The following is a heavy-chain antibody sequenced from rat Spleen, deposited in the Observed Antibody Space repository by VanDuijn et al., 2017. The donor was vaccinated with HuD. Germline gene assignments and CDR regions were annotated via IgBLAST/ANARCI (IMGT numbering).Heavy chain of an antibody. D-gene: IGHD1-7*01. J-gene: IGHJ2*01. V-gene: IGHV6-6*01. CDR1: GFTFSTAW. CDR2: IKAKSNNYAN. CDR3: GCMGPNYFEY. Sequence: EVQVLESGGGLVQPGNSLKLSCATSGFTFSTAWMYWYRQFPEKRLEWVARIKAKSNNYANDYTESVKGRFTIARDDSKSSIYLQMNNVKEEDNASYYCGCMGPNYFEYWCQGVMVTVSS.